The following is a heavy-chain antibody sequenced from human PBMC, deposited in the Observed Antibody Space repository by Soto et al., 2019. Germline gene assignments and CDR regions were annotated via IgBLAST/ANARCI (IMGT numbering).Heavy chain of an antibody. Sequence: PSETLSLTCTVSGGSISSGGYYWSWIRQHPGKGLEWIGYIYYSGSTYYNPSLKSRVTISVDTSKNQFSLKLSSVTAADTAVYYCARDERGFSGTTGYYYYMDVWGKGTTVTVSS. J-gene: IGHJ6*03. CDR3: ARDERGFSGTTGYYYYMDV. CDR1: GGSISSGGYY. V-gene: IGHV4-31*03. CDR2: IYYSGST. D-gene: IGHD1-7*01.